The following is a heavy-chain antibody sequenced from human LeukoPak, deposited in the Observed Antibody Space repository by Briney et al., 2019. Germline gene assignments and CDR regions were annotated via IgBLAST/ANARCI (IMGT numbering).Heavy chain of an antibody. Sequence: GGSLRLSCAVTGFNLRTYWIHWVRHSPGRGLEWVARINGEGSRISYADSVRGRFTISRDNAKNTAYLQVNSLRAEDTALYYCARDPGYYYYGMDVWGQGTTVVVSS. V-gene: IGHV3-74*01. CDR1: GFNLRTYW. CDR3: ARDPGYYYYGMDV. J-gene: IGHJ6*02. CDR2: INGEGSRI.